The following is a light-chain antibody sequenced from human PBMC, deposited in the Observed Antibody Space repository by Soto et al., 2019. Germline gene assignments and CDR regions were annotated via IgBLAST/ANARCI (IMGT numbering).Light chain of an antibody. Sequence: EIVMTQSPVTLSVSPGERATLSCRASQSVRSNLAWYQQKPGQAPRLLIYGASTRATGIPARFSGSGSGTEFTLTISSLQSEDFAVYYCHQYDNWPPHAFGQGTKLESK. CDR2: GAS. V-gene: IGKV3-15*01. J-gene: IGKJ2*01. CDR3: HQYDNWPPHA. CDR1: QSVRSN.